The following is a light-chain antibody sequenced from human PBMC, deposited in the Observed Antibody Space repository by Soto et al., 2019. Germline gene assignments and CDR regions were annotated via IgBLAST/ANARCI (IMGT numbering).Light chain of an antibody. J-gene: IGLJ3*02. CDR1: SSDAGGYDY. CDR3: SSYTSISSWV. Sequence: QSALTQPAPVSGSPGQSITISCTGSSSDAGGYDYVSWYQQHPGKAPKLMIYEVNNRPSGVSNRFSGSKSGNTASLTISGLQAEDDADYYCSSYTSISSWVFGGGTKLTVL. V-gene: IGLV2-14*01. CDR2: EVN.